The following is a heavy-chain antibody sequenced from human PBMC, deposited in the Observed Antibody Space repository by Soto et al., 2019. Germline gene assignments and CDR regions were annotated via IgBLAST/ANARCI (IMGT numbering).Heavy chain of an antibody. CDR2: IIPIFGTA. D-gene: IGHD6-6*01. J-gene: IGHJ6*02. V-gene: IGHV1-69*01. CDR3: ARARGPVMEGSSPQNYGMDV. Sequence: QVQLVQSVAEVKKPGSSVKVSSKASGGTFSSYAISWVRQAPGQGLEWMGGIIPIFGTANYAQKFQGRVTITADESTSTAYMELSSLRSEDTAVYYCARARGPVMEGSSPQNYGMDVWGQGTTVTVSS. CDR1: GGTFSSYA.